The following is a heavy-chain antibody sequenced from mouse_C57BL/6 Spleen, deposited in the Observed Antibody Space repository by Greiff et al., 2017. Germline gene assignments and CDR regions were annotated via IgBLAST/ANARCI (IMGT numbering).Heavy chain of an antibody. V-gene: IGHV5-17*01. CDR1: GFTFSDYG. CDR3: AIYEDDEAWFAY. J-gene: IGHJ3*01. Sequence: EVKVVESGGGLVKPGGSLKLSCAASGFTFSDYGMHWVRQAPEKGLEWVAYISSGSSTIYYADTVKGRFTISRDNAKNTLFLQMTSLRSEDTAMYYCAIYEDDEAWFAYWGQGTLVTVSA. D-gene: IGHD2-4*01. CDR2: ISSGSSTI.